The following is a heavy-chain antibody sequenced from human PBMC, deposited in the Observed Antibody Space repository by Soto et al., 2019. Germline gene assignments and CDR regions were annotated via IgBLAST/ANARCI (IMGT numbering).Heavy chain of an antibody. CDR3: ARTPETRDWLDP. V-gene: IGHV4-59*02. CDR2: IYYIGAY. D-gene: IGHD1-7*01. CDR1: GASVSSYY. Sequence: SETLSLTCSVYGASVSSYYWSWVQQPPGKGLEWIGYIYYIGAYNYNPSLKSRVTISVDTSKNQFSLKLTSVTAADTAVYYCARTPETRDWLDPWGQGTLVTVSS. J-gene: IGHJ5*02.